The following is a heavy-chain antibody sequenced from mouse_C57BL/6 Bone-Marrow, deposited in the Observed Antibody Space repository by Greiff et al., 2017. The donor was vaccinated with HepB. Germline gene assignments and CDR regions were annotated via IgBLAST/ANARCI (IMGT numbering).Heavy chain of an antibody. J-gene: IGHJ3*01. V-gene: IGHV2-6*01. CDR3: ARGGRAFAY. CDR1: GFSLTSYG. CDR2: IWGVGST. Sequence: VKLQESGPGLVAPSQSLSITCTVSGFSLTSYGVDWVRKSPGKGLEWLGVIWGVGSTNYNSALKSRLSISKDNSKSQVFLKMNSLQTDDTAMYYCARGGRAFAYWGQGTLVTVSA.